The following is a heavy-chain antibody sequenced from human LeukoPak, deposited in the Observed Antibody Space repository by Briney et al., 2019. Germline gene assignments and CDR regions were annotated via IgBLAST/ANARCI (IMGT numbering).Heavy chain of an antibody. CDR3: ARDRHCVNGVCHSPPGMDV. CDR1: GFILNDYG. Sequence: GGSLRLSGAASGFILNDYGMHWVRQAPGKGLEWVADIWFDKNQHFADSVKGRFAISRDNSKNTVYLQINGLRAEDTAVYYCARDRHCVNGVCHSPPGMDVWGQGTTVTVSS. V-gene: IGHV3-33*01. CDR2: IWFDKNQ. D-gene: IGHD2-8*01. J-gene: IGHJ6*02.